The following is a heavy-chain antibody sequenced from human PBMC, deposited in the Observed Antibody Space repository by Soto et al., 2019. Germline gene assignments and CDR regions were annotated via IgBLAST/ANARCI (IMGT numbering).Heavy chain of an antibody. D-gene: IGHD3-9*01. CDR1: GFTFSSYA. J-gene: IGHJ6*02. CDR3: AKTDEILTGYYSSSARYYYGMDV. CDR2: ISGSGGST. V-gene: IGHV3-23*01. Sequence: GGSLRLSCAASGFTFSSYAMSWVRQAPGKGLEWVSAISGSGGSTYYADSVKGRFTISRDNSKNTLYLQMNSLRAEDTAVYYCAKTDEILTGYYSSSARYYYGMDVWGQGTTVTVSS.